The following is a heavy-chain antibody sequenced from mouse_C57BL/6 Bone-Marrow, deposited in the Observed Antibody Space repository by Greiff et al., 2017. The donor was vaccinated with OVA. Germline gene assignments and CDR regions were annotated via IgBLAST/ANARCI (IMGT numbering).Heavy chain of an antibody. CDR2: IYPRSGNT. J-gene: IGHJ1*03. V-gene: IGHV1-81*01. D-gene: IGHD2-5*01. Sequence: VKLQESGAELARPGASVKLSCKASGYTFTSYGISWVKQRTGQGLEWIGEIYPRSGNTYYNEKFKGKATLTADKSSSTAYMELRSLTSEDAAVEFCARGNSKWYFEVGGTGTTGTVSS. CDR1: GYTFTSYG. CDR3: ARGNSKWYFEV.